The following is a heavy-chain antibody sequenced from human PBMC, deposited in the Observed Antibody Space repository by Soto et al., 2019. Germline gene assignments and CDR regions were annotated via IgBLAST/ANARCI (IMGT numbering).Heavy chain of an antibody. J-gene: IGHJ5*02. CDR2: IWYDGSNK. D-gene: IGHD6-13*01. CDR3: ARDQRLNSSPRNWFDP. V-gene: IGHV3-33*01. Sequence: QVQLVESGGGVVQPGRSLRLSCAASGFTFSSYGMHWVRQAPGKGLEWVAVIWYDGSNKYYADSVKGRFTISRDNSKNTLYLQMNSLRAEDMAVYYCARDQRLNSSPRNWFDPWGQGTLVTVSS. CDR1: GFTFSSYG.